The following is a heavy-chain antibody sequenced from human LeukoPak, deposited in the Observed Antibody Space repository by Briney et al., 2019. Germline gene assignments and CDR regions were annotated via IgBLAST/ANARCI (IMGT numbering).Heavy chain of an antibody. Sequence: SETLSLTCAVYGGSVNGYYWSWIRQPPGKALEWIGEIKHDGSTKYNSSLKSRVTISIDTSKNQFSLKLSSVIAADTAVYYCARHLLRTSTSFGYWDQGNLVTVSS. CDR2: IKHDGST. J-gene: IGHJ4*02. CDR1: GGSVNGYY. D-gene: IGHD1-14*01. CDR3: ARHLLRTSTSFGY. V-gene: IGHV4-34*01.